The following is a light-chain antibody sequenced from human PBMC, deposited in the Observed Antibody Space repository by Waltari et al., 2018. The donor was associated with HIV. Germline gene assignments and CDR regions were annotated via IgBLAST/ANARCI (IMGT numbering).Light chain of an antibody. CDR3: CSYAGSSTHVV. CDR1: SSDVGGYNY. J-gene: IGLJ2*01. CDR2: DVS. V-gene: IGLV2-23*02. Sequence: QSALTHPASVSGSPGQSITISCTGTSSDVGGYNYVSWYQQHPGKAPKLMIYDVSKRPSGVSNRFSGSKSGNTASLTISGLQAEDEADYYCCSYAGSSTHVVFGGGTKLTVL.